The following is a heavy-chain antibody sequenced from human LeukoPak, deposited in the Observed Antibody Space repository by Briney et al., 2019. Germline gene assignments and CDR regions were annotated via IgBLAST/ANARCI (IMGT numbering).Heavy chain of an antibody. D-gene: IGHD3-10*01. CDR2: MNPNSGNT. V-gene: IGHV1-8*02. Sequence: ASVKVSCKASGGTFSSYAINWVRQATGQGLEWMGWMNPNSGNTGYAQKFRGRVTMTRNTSISTAYMELSSLRSEDTAVYYCARKPMVRGVLDYWGQGTLVTVSS. CDR3: ARKPMVRGVLDY. J-gene: IGHJ4*02. CDR1: GGTFSSYA.